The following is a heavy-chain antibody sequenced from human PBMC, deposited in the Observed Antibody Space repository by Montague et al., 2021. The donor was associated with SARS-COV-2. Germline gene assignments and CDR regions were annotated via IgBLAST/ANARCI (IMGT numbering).Heavy chain of an antibody. V-gene: IGHV4-34*01. Sequence: SETLSLTCAVYGGSFSGYYWSWIRQPPGKGLEWIGEIYHSGSTNYIPSLKSRVIISVDKSKNQFSLKLSSVTAADTAVYYCARTGYSSGWHSFDYWGQGTLVTVSP. CDR2: IYHSGST. D-gene: IGHD6-19*01. CDR1: GGSFSGYY. J-gene: IGHJ4*02. CDR3: ARTGYSSGWHSFDY.